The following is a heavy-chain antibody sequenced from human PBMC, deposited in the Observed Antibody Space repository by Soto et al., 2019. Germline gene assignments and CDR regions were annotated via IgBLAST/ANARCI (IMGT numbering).Heavy chain of an antibody. CDR1: GFTFSSYA. CDR2: ISGSGGST. J-gene: IGHJ1*01. V-gene: IGHV3-23*01. CDR3: AKMRQTTGVTSDYFQH. Sequence: GALRLSCAASGFTFSSYAMSWDRQAPGKVLERVSAISGSGGSTYYADSVKGRFTISRDNSKNTLYLQMNSVRAEDTAVYYCAKMRQTTGVTSDYFQHWGQGXLVTVSS. D-gene: IGHD4-17*01.